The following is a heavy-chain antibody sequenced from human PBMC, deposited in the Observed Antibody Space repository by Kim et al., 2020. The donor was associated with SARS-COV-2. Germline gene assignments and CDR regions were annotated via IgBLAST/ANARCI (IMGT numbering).Heavy chain of an antibody. CDR1: GYTFTSYG. CDR2: ISAYNGNT. CDR3: ARDANAGYCSSTSCPRFDY. V-gene: IGHV1-18*01. D-gene: IGHD2-2*01. J-gene: IGHJ4*02. Sequence: ASVKVSCKASGYTFTSYGISWVRQAPGQGLEWMGWISAYNGNTNYAQKLQGRVTMTTDTSTSTAYMELRSLRSDDTAVYYCARDANAGYCSSTSCPRFDYWGQGTLVTVSS.